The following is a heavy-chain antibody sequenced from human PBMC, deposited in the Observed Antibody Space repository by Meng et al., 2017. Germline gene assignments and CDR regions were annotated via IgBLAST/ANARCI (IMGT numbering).Heavy chain of an antibody. D-gene: IGHD6-19*01. CDR3: ARAIAVSGTGRFDY. CDR1: GYIFTTYT. CDR2: SNVCNSDT. J-gene: IGHJ4*02. V-gene: IGHV1-3*01. Sequence: VQCEPSGAEVKMPGASVTLSCTATGYIFTTYTIDWGRQAPRQRQGWKGWSNVCNSDTKNSQKLQGRGTINRDTSANTLYMEVSSLRTEDTGVYYCARAIAVSGTGRFDYWGQGTLVTVSS.